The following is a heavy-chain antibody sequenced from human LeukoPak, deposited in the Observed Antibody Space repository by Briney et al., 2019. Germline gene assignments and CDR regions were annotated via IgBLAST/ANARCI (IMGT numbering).Heavy chain of an antibody. V-gene: IGHV3-48*03. J-gene: IGHJ4*02. CDR3: ARDSSSWYFDY. D-gene: IGHD6-13*01. CDR1: GFTFSSYE. Sequence: GGSLRLSCAASGFTFSSYEMHWVRQAPGKGLEWVSYISSSGSTIYYADSVKGRFTISRDNAKNSLYLQMNSLRAEDTAVYYCARDSSSWYFDYWGQGNLVTVPS. CDR2: ISSSGSTI.